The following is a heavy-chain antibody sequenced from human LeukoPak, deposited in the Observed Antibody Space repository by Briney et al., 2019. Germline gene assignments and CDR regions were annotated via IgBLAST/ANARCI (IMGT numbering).Heavy chain of an antibody. CDR1: GFTFSSYA. Sequence: GGSLRLSCAASGFTFSSYAMHWVRQAPGKGLEWVAVISYDGSNKYYADSVKGRFTISRDNSKNTLYLQMHSLRAEDTAVYYCARALSSGYYLTLPDYWGQGTLVTVSS. CDR2: ISYDGSNK. CDR3: ARALSSGYYLTLPDY. V-gene: IGHV3-30*04. J-gene: IGHJ4*02. D-gene: IGHD3-22*01.